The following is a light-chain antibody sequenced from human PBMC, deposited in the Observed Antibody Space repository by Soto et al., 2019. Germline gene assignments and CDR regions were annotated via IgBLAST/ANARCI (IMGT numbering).Light chain of an antibody. CDR1: QGVSTS. CDR3: QHGYHWPRT. V-gene: IGKV3-11*01. J-gene: IGKJ4*01. CDR2: DAS. Sequence: EIVLTQSPPTLALFPGEGANVSCRASQGVSTSLAWYQQKPGRAPRLLIYDASKRATGVPARFSGSGYRTDFTLTIGALDLEVYAAYYCQHGYHWPRTFGGGTKVEIK.